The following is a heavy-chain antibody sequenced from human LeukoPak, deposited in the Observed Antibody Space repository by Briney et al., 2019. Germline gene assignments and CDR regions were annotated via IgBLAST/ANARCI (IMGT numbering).Heavy chain of an antibody. CDR1: RGSISSDGYS. Sequence: SETLSLTRAVSRGSISSDGYSWSWIRQPPGKGLEWIGYIYHSGSTYYNPSLKSRVTISVDRSKNQFSLMLSSVPAAETAVYYCARGDGSSWAFDYWGQGTLVTVSS. D-gene: IGHD6-13*01. CDR2: IYHSGST. J-gene: IGHJ4*02. V-gene: IGHV4-30-2*01. CDR3: ARGDGSSWAFDY.